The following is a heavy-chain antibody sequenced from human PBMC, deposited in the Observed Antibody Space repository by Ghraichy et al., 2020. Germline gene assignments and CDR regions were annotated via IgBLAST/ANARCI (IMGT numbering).Heavy chain of an antibody. CDR3: ARRGGSYSSGWYYWFDP. CDR2: INPGGDNT. CDR1: GYTFTSYY. V-gene: IGHV1-46*01. D-gene: IGHD6-19*01. J-gene: IGHJ5*02. Sequence: VKVSCKASGYTFTSYYMHWVRQAPGQGLEWMGMINPGGDNTGYAQKFQGRVTMTRDTSTSTVYMELSSLISEDTAVYYCARRGGSYSSGWYYWFDPWGQGTLVTVSS.